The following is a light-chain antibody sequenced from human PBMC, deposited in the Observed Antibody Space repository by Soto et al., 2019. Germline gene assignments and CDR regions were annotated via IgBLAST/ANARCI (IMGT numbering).Light chain of an antibody. CDR3: QQHGGSPTWT. CDR2: GAS. CDR1: QSISSSY. J-gene: IGKJ1*01. Sequence: ENVLTQSPGTLSLSPGERATLSCRASQSISSSYLAWYQQKTGQAPRLLIYGASSRATAIPDRFSGSGSGTDFTLTISRLEPEDFAVYFCQQHGGSPTWTFGQGTKVDIK. V-gene: IGKV3-20*01.